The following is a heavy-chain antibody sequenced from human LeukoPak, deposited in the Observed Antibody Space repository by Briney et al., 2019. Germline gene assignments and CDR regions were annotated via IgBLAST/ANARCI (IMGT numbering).Heavy chain of an antibody. CDR3: AHSWNYDILTGYYMGYYFDY. D-gene: IGHD3-9*01. Sequence: SGPTLVKPTQTLTLTCTFSGFSLSTTGMGVGWIRQPPGKALEWLALIYWDDDERYSPSLKSRLTITKDTSKNQVVLTMTNMDPVDTATYYSAHSWNYDILTGYYMGYYFDYWGQGTLVTVSS. CDR2: IYWDDDE. CDR1: GFSLSTTGMG. J-gene: IGHJ4*02. V-gene: IGHV2-5*02.